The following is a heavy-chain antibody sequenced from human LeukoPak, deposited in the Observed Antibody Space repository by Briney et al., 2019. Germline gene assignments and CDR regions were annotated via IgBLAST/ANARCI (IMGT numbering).Heavy chain of an antibody. CDR2: FDPEDGET. CDR1: GYSLTTYY. CDR3: ATWIDSSGYYYAPYFDY. Sequence: ASVKVSCKASGYSLTTYYMHWVRQAPGKGLEWMGGFDPEDGETIYAQKFQGRVTMTEDASTDTAYMELSSLRSEDTAVYYCATWIDSSGYYYAPYFDYWGQGTLVTVSS. J-gene: IGHJ4*02. V-gene: IGHV1-24*01. D-gene: IGHD3-22*01.